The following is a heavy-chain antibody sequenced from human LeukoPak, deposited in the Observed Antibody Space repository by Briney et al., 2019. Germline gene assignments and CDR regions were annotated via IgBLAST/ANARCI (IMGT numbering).Heavy chain of an antibody. Sequence: GGSLRLSCAASGFTFSSYSMNWVRQAPGRGLEWVSYISSSSSTIYYADSVKGRFTISRDNAKNSLYLQMNSLRAEDTAVYYCASGAAAGPPRKDAFDIWGQGTMVTVSS. CDR2: ISSSSSTI. D-gene: IGHD6-13*01. J-gene: IGHJ3*02. V-gene: IGHV3-48*01. CDR1: GFTFSSYS. CDR3: ASGAAAGPPRKDAFDI.